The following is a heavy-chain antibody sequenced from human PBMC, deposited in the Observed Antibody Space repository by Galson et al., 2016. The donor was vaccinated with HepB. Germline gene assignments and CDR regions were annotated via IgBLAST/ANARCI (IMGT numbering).Heavy chain of an antibody. V-gene: IGHV5-51*01. D-gene: IGHD3-10*01. CDR1: GYKFGNYW. CDR2: IYPGDSDT. CDR3: GRQGGPLGSESFRFDR. Sequence: QSGAEVKKPGESLKIYCKASGYKFGNYWIGWVRQRPGKGLEWMGMIYPGDSDTRYSPSFQGQVTMSVDRSTSSAYVQWSSLKASGTATYFCGRQGGPLGSESFRFDRWGLGSLVIVSS. J-gene: IGHJ5*02.